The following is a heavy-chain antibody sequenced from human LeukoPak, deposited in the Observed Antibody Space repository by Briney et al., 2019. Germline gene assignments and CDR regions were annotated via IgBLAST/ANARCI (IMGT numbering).Heavy chain of an antibody. Sequence: GGSLRLSCAASGFTVSSNYMSWVRQAPGKGLEWVSVIYSGGSTYYADSVKGRFTISRDNSKNTLYLQMNSLRAEDTAVYYCARDLSDDSSGYSGAFDIWGQGTMVTVSS. D-gene: IGHD3-22*01. CDR2: IYSGGST. J-gene: IGHJ3*02. CDR3: ARDLSDDSSGYSGAFDI. V-gene: IGHV3-66*01. CDR1: GFTVSSNY.